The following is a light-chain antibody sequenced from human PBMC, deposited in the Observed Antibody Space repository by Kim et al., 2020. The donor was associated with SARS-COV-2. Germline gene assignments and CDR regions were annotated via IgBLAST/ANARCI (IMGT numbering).Light chain of an antibody. V-gene: IGLV4-60*03. CDR1: RGHSSYI. CDR3: ETWDSNTNWV. Sequence: LTCTLSRGHSSYIIARHQQQPGTAPRYLMKLEGSGSYNKGSGVPDSFSGSSSGADRYLTISNLQSEDEADYYCETWDSNTNWVFGGGTQLTVL. J-gene: IGLJ3*02. CDR2: LEGSGSY.